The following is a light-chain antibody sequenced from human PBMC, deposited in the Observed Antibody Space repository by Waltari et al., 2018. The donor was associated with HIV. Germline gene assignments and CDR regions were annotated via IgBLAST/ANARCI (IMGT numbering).Light chain of an antibody. J-gene: IGLJ2*01. CDR3: GAWDSSLSAVL. Sequence: QSVLTQPPSVSPAPGQKVTISCSGSSPPIGSDRVFWYQQLPGTAPKLLIYDNTKRPSGIPDRFSGSKSGTLATLGITGLQTGDEADYYCGAWDSSLSAVLFGGGTKLTVL. V-gene: IGLV1-51*01. CDR1: SPPIGSDR. CDR2: DNT.